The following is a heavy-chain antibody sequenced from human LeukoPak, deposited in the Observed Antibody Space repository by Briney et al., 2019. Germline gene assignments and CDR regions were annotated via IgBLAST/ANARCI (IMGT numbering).Heavy chain of an antibody. J-gene: IGHJ4*02. Sequence: GRSLRLSCAASGFTFDDYAMHWVRQAPGKGLEWVSGISWNSGSIGYADSVKGRFTISRDNAKNSLYLQMNSLRAEDTALYYCAKASYYYDSSGYYPGDGYFDYWGQGTLVTVSS. CDR3: AKASYYYDSSGYYPGDGYFDY. D-gene: IGHD3-22*01. CDR1: GFTFDDYA. CDR2: ISWNSGSI. V-gene: IGHV3-9*01.